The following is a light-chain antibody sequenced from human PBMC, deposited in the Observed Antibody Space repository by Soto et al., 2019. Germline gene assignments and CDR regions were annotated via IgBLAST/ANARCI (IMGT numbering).Light chain of an antibody. J-gene: IGKJ4*01. V-gene: IGKV3-15*01. CDR1: RTVSNR. CDR3: QQYYHWPVT. Sequence: EILMTQSPDTLSGSPGERGTLSCRASRTVSNRLAWYQHKPGQAPRLLISGASTGATGIPPRFRGSGSGTEFTLTVATLQSEDIAIYYCQQYYHWPVTFGGGTKVDIK. CDR2: GAS.